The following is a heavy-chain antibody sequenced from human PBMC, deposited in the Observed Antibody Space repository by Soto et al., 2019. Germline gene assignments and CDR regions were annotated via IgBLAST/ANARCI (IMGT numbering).Heavy chain of an antibody. CDR1: GFTFDDYA. CDR2: ISWNSGSI. V-gene: IGHV3-9*01. Sequence: GGSLRLSCAASGFTFDDYAMHWVRQAPGKGLEWVSGISWNSGSIGYADSVKGRFTISRYNAKNSLYLQMNSLSAEDTALYYCAKGSSGWTNNYYCMDVWGQGTTVTVSS. CDR3: AKGSSGWTNNYYCMDV. J-gene: IGHJ6*02. D-gene: IGHD6-19*01.